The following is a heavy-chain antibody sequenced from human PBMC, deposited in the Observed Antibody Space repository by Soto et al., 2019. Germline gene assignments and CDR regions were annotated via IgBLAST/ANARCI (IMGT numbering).Heavy chain of an antibody. CDR1: GFTFGSYG. CDR3: AKDHITMVRGVIITSYYYGMDV. J-gene: IGHJ6*02. V-gene: IGHV3-30*18. Sequence: GGSLRLSCAASGFTFGSYGMHWVRQAPGKGLEWVAVISYDGSNKYYADSVKGRFTISRDNSKNTLYLQMNSLRAEDTAVYYCAKDHITMVRGVIITSYYYGMDVWGQGTTVTVSS. CDR2: ISYDGSNK. D-gene: IGHD3-10*01.